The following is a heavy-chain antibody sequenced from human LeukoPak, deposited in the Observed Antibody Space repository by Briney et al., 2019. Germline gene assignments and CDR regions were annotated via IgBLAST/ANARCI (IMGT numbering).Heavy chain of an antibody. V-gene: IGHV3-23*01. CDR2: ISGSGSST. CDR3: ATPPTVTRNY. D-gene: IGHD4-17*01. Sequence: PGGSLRLSCVVSGFTLSSYAMNWVRQAPGKGLEWVSAISGSGSSTYHGDSVKGRFTISRDNSKNTLNLQMNSLRAEDTAVYYCATPPTVTRNYWGQGTLVTVSS. CDR1: GFTLSSYA. J-gene: IGHJ4*02.